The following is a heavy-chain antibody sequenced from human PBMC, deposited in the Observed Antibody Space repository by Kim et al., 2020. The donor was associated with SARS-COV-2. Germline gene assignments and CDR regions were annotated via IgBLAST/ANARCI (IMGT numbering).Heavy chain of an antibody. D-gene: IGHD3-22*01. Sequence: GGSLRLSCAASGFTFSSYGMHWVRQAPGKGLEWVAVIWYDGSNKYYADSVKGRFTISRDNSKNTLYLQMNSLRAEDTAVYYCARNNYYYDSSGYYYRGGYFDYWGQGTLVTVSS. CDR2: IWYDGSNK. CDR3: ARNNYYYDSSGYYYRGGYFDY. CDR1: GFTFSSYG. V-gene: IGHV3-33*01. J-gene: IGHJ4*02.